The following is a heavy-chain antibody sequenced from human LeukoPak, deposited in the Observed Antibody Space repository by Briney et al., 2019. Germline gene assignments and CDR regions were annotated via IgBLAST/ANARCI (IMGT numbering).Heavy chain of an antibody. CDR2: ISSTISSI. D-gene: IGHD6-13*01. CDR1: GFTFSSYS. V-gene: IGHV3-21*04. J-gene: IGHJ6*03. CDR3: ARDLRGAAAGQKLYYYYYYMDV. Sequence: GGSLRLSCAASGFTFSSYSMNWVRQAPGMGLEWVSSISSTISSIFYADSVKGRFTVSRDNAKNSLYLQMNSLRAEDTALYYCARDLRGAAAGQKLYYYYYYMDVWGKGTTVTVSS.